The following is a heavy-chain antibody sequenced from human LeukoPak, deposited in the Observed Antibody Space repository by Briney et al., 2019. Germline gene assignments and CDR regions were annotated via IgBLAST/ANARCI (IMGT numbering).Heavy chain of an antibody. D-gene: IGHD3-22*01. CDR3: AKNPVSYYYDSSGYVDY. Sequence: GGSLRLSCAASGFTFSSYAMSWVRQAPGKGLEWVSAISGSGGSTCYADSVKGRFTISRDNSKNTLYLQMNSLRAEDTAVYYCAKNPVSYYYDSSGYVDYWGQGTLVTVSS. J-gene: IGHJ4*02. CDR2: ISGSGGST. V-gene: IGHV3-23*01. CDR1: GFTFSSYA.